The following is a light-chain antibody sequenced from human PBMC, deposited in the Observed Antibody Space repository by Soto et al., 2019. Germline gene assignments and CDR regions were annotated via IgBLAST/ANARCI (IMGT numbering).Light chain of an antibody. CDR2: GAR. Sequence: EVVLTQSPGTLSLSPGERATLSCRASQSVTISYLAWFQQKPGQAPRLLIYGARSRATGVPDRFSGSGSGTEFTLTISSLQSDDFATYYCQQYNSYSTFGQGTKVDI. V-gene: IGKV3-20*01. CDR3: QQYNSYST. CDR1: QSVTISY. J-gene: IGKJ1*01.